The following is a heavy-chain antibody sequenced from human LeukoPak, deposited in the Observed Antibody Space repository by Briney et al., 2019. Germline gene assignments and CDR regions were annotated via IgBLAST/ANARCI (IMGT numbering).Heavy chain of an antibody. CDR2: VYTSWST. CDR1: GGSISSYC. CDR3: ARHARLQGSEPPTPYYFDY. Sequence: SETLSLTCTVSGGSISSYCWSWIRQPPGKGLELIGYVYTSWSTNYNPSLQRPPTISVDTPKNQISLKLSSVPAADPAVYYCARHARLQGSEPPTPYYFDYWGQGTLVTVSS. D-gene: IGHD1-14*01. J-gene: IGHJ4*02. V-gene: IGHV4-4*09.